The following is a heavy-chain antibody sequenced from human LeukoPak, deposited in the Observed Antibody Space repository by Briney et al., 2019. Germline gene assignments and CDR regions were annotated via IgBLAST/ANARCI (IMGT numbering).Heavy chain of an antibody. CDR1: GGAISSHY. J-gene: IGHJ4*02. V-gene: IGHV4-59*11. CDR2: TYFSGNI. CDR3: ARIHPLYYYGSGSYYKGYFDY. D-gene: IGHD3-10*01. Sequence: SETLSLTCTVSGGAISSHYWSWIRQPPGKGLEWIGYTYFSGNINYNPSLKSRVTISVDTSKTHFSLKLSSVTAADTAVYYCARIHPLYYYGSGSYYKGYFDYWGQGTLVTVSS.